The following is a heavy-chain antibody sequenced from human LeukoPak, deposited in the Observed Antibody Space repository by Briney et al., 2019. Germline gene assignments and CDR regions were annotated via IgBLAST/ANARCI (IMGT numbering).Heavy chain of an antibody. V-gene: IGHV3-30*03. CDR1: GFTFSSYG. CDR2: ISYDGSNK. D-gene: IGHD4-17*01. J-gene: IGHJ6*02. CDR3: ARDGGDYGDYSYYYYGMDV. Sequence: GRSLRLSCAASGFTFSSYGMHWVRQAPGKGLEWVAIISYDGSNKYYADSVKGRFTISRDNSKNTLYLQMNSLRAEDTAVYYCARDGGDYGDYSYYYYGMDVWGQGTTVTVSS.